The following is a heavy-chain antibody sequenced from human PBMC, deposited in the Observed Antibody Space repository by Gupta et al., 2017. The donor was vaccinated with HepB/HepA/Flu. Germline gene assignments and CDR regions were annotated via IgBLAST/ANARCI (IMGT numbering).Heavy chain of an antibody. Sequence: QESLVPSGAEVRKPGASVKVSCQASGYIFSDNNMHWVRQTPGQGLEWMGFINPKTGNTNYAQRVQGCVTMTRDTPITTVYRELTRLTADDTAVYYCAKNSSSGRPTTRYAIDGGGQGTSVTVSS. CDR1: GYIFSDNN. D-gene: IGHD1-26*01. J-gene: IGHJ6*01. CDR3: AKNSSSGRPTTRYAIDG. V-gene: IGHV1-2*04. CDR2: INPKTGNT.